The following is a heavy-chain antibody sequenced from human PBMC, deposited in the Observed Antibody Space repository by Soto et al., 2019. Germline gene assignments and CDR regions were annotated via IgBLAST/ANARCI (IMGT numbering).Heavy chain of an antibody. V-gene: IGHV4-61*01. D-gene: IGHD6-19*01. CDR3: ARGWDAGY. CDR1: GGSVGSGRHY. CDR2: IHDSGST. J-gene: IGHJ4*02. Sequence: QVQLQESGPGLVKPSETLSLTCTVSGGSVGSGRHYWSWIRQPPGKGLEWIGYIHDSGSTNYVSTLKSRVTISAAPSRTQFFLKVSSVTAADTAVYYCARGWDAGYWGQGTLVTVSS.